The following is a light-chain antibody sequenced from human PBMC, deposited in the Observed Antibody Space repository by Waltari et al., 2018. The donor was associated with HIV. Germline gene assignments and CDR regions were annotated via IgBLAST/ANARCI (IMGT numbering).Light chain of an antibody. CDR1: NSNVANNF. Sequence: QSVLTQPPSVSAAPGQKVTISCSGDNSNVANNFVSWYHQLPGKAPRLLIYDNEKRPSRIPDRFSAFKAGMSATLVITGLQIVDEADYYCGTWDSSLSLYVFGTGTTVAVL. CDR3: GTWDSSLSLYV. J-gene: IGLJ1*01. V-gene: IGLV1-51*01. CDR2: DNE.